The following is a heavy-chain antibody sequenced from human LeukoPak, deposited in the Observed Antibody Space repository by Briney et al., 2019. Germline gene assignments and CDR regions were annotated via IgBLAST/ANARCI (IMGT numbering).Heavy chain of an antibody. CDR2: IYHSGST. CDR3: ASSADSSGYYANFDY. D-gene: IGHD3-22*01. V-gene: IGHV4-30-2*01. Sequence: SETLSLTCAVSGGSISSGGYSWSWIRQPPGKGLEWIVYIYHSGSTYYNPSLKSRVTISVDRSKNQFSLKLSSVTAADTAVYYCASSADSSGYYANFDYWGQGTLVTVSS. CDR1: GGSISSGGYS. J-gene: IGHJ4*02.